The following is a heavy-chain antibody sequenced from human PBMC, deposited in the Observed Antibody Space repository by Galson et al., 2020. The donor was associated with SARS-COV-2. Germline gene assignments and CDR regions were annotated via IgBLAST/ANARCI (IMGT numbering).Heavy chain of an antibody. CDR1: GASISSGTYY. CDR3: ARDPRNLEGDDY. D-gene: IGHD3-16*01. V-gene: IGHV4-61*09. CDR2: IYSRGGT. Sequence: SETLSLTCAVYGASISSGTYYWSWIRQPAGKGLEWIGHIYSRGGTNYNPSLNSRVTISLDTSKNQFSLMLTSVTAADTAVYYCARDPRNLEGDDYWGQGTLVTVSS. J-gene: IGHJ4*02.